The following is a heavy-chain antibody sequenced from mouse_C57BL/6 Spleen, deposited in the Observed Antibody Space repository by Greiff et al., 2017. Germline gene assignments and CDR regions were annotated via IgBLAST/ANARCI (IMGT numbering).Heavy chain of an antibody. CDR1: GYTFTSYW. J-gene: IGHJ4*01. V-gene: IGHV1-52*01. Sequence: QVQLQQPGAELVRPGSSVKLSCKASGYTFTSYWMHWVKQRPIQGLEWIGNIDPSDSETHYNQKFKDKATLTVDKSSSTAYMQLSSLTSEDSAVYYCARLGNPRIYAMDYWGQGTSVTVSS. CDR2: IDPSDSET. D-gene: IGHD2-1*01. CDR3: ARLGNPRIYAMDY.